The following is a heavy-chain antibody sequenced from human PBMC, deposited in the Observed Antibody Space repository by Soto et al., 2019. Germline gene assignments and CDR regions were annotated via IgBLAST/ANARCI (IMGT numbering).Heavy chain of an antibody. J-gene: IGHJ5*02. D-gene: IGHD4-17*01. V-gene: IGHV4-59*01. Sequence: QVQLQESGPGLVKPSETLSLTCTVSGGSISNYYWSWIRHPPGKKLEWIGYIYYSGSTNYNPSLKGRVTIPVDTSKNQFSLKLYSVTTADTAMYYCARLPWADYGGIFDPWGQGTLVTVSS. CDR1: GGSISNYY. CDR2: IYYSGST. CDR3: ARLPWADYGGIFDP.